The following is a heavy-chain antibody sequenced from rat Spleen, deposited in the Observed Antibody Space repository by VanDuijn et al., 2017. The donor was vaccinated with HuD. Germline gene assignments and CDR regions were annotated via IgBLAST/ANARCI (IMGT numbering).Heavy chain of an antibody. CDR1: GFIFNRYY. D-gene: IGHD1-2*01. V-gene: IGHV5-25*01. CDR3: ARRLYDYFDY. J-gene: IGHJ2*01. Sequence: EVQLVESGGGLVQPGRSMKLSCAASGFIFNRYYMAWVRQAPTKGLEWVASISTGGGNTYYRDSVKGRFTISRDNARSTLSLQMDSLRSEDTATYYCARRLYDYFDYWGQGVMVTVSS. CDR2: ISTGGGNT.